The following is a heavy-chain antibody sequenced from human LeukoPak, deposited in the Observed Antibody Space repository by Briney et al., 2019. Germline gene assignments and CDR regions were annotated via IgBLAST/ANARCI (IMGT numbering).Heavy chain of an antibody. Sequence: ETLSLTCTVSGGSISSYYWNWIRQPPGKGLEWVANINQEGSGKYYVDSVKGRFTVSRDNAKNSLFLQMNSLRAEDAAMYYCARHIPGGNNFFDYWGRGTLVTVSS. CDR1: GGSISSYY. CDR3: ARHIPGGNNFFDY. V-gene: IGHV3-7*01. J-gene: IGHJ4*02. D-gene: IGHD3-16*01. CDR2: INQEGSGK.